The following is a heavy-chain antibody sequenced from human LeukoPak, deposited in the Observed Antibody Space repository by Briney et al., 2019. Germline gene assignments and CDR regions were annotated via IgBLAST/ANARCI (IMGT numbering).Heavy chain of an antibody. CDR3: ARDNYDSSGYYWFRFDY. D-gene: IGHD3-22*01. J-gene: IGHJ4*02. CDR1: GGSISSHY. Sequence: PSETLSLTCTVSGGSISSHYWSWIRQPPGKGLEWIGYIYYSGSTNYNPSLKSRVTISVDKSKNQFSLKLSSVTAADTAVYYCARDNYDSSGYYWFRFDYWGQGTLVTVSS. V-gene: IGHV4-59*11. CDR2: IYYSGST.